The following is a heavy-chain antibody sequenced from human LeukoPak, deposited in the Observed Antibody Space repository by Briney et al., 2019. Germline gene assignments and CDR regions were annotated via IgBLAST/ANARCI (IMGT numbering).Heavy chain of an antibody. Sequence: PGGSLRLSCAASGFTFSSYSMNWVRQAPGKGLEWVSSISSSSSYIYYADSVKGRFTISSDNAKNSLYLQMNSLRAEDTAVYYCARDQRDDSGSYLRLDYWGQGTLVTVSS. CDR1: GFTFSSYS. CDR3: ARDQRDDSGSYLRLDY. CDR2: ISSSSSYI. V-gene: IGHV3-21*01. J-gene: IGHJ4*02. D-gene: IGHD1-26*01.